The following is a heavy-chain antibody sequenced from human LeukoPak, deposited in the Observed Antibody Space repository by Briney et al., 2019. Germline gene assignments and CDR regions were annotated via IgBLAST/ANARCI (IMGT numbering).Heavy chain of an antibody. D-gene: IGHD1-20*01. CDR2: IQYSGNT. V-gene: IGHV4-59*01. J-gene: IGHJ4*02. Sequence: SETLSLTCTVSGGSISTYYWSWIRQSPRKGREWTGFIQYSGNTKSNPSPTGRVTISLDMSKNQFSLSLTSVTAAGTAVYYCARETNNWALDYWGEGTLVTVSS. CDR3: ARETNNWALDY. CDR1: GGSISTYY.